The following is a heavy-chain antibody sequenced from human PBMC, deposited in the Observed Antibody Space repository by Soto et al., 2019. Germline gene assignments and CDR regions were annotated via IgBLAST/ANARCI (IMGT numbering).Heavy chain of an antibody. Sequence: GGSLRLSCAASGFTFSSYAMSWVRQAPGKGLEWVSAISGSGGSTYYADSVKGRFTISRDNSKNTLYLQMNSLRAEDTAVYYSAKDPAGGSSALPVYWGQGTLVTVSS. CDR2: ISGSGGST. D-gene: IGHD3-22*01. CDR3: AKDPAGGSSALPVY. J-gene: IGHJ4*02. CDR1: GFTFSSYA. V-gene: IGHV3-23*01.